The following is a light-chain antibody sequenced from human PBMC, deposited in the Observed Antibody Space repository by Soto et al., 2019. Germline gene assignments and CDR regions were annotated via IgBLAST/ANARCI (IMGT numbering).Light chain of an antibody. CDR3: SSFTSSTTPV. J-gene: IGLJ2*01. CDR2: DVS. V-gene: IGLV2-14*01. Sequence: QSALTQPASVSGSPGQSITISCTGTSSDVGGYNYVSWYQQHPGKAPKLMIYDVSNRPSGVSNSFSGSKSGNTASLTISGLQAEDEADYYCSSFTSSTTPVFGGGTKLTVL. CDR1: SSDVGGYNY.